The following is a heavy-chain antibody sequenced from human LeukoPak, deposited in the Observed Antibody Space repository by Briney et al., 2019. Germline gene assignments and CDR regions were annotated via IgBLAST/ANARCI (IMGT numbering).Heavy chain of an antibody. CDR2: MNPNSGNT. Sequence: GASVKVSCKASGYTFTSYDINWVRQATGQGLEWMGWMNPNSGNTGYAQKFQGRVTMTRNTSISTAYMKLSSLRSEDTAVYYCARAHYDYYGSGSPNNWFDPWGQGTLVTVSS. J-gene: IGHJ5*02. CDR1: GYTFTSYD. D-gene: IGHD3-10*01. CDR3: ARAHYDYYGSGSPNNWFDP. V-gene: IGHV1-8*01.